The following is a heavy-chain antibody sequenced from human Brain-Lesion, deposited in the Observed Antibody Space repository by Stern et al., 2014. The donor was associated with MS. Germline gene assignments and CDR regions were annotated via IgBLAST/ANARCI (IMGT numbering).Heavy chain of an antibody. D-gene: IGHD1-26*01. CDR1: GYTLTEFS. J-gene: IGHJ4*02. Sequence: VQLVESGAEVKKPGASVKVSCKVSGYTLTEFSMHWVRQAPRKGLEWMGGFDPEDGETIYAQKFQGRVTMTEDTSTDTAYMELSSLRSEDTAVYYCATLSPGAGGNYYRRFDYWGQGTLVTVSS. CDR2: FDPEDGET. CDR3: ATLSPGAGGNYYRRFDY. V-gene: IGHV1-24*01.